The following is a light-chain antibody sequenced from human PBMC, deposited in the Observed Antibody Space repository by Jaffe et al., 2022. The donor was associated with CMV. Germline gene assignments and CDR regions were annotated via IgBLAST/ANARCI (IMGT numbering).Light chain of an antibody. CDR1: QSV. V-gene: IGKV3-20*01. CDR2: GAS. Sequence: EIVLTQSPGTLSLSPGDTATVSCRASQSVGWYQQKPGQAPRLLIYGASSRAIGIPDRFSGSGSGTDFTLTISRLEPEDFAVYYCQQYEQYGSSRQITFGQGTRLEIK. J-gene: IGKJ5*01. CDR3: QQYEQYGSSRQIT.